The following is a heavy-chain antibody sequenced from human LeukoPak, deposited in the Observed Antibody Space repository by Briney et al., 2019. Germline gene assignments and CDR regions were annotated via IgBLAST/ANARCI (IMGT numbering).Heavy chain of an antibody. CDR2: IKQDGSEK. Sequence: GGSLRLSCAASGVTFRSSWMSWVRQAPGKGLEWVATIKQDGSEKYYADFVKGRFSISRDNAKNSLYLQMNSLGADDTAVYYCAGGTGMDVWGQGTPVTVSS. CDR1: GVTFRSSW. J-gene: IGHJ6*02. CDR3: AGGTGMDV. D-gene: IGHD1/OR15-1a*01. V-gene: IGHV3-7*05.